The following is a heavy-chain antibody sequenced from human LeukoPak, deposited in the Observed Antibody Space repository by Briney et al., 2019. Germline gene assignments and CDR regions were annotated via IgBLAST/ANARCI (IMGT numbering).Heavy chain of an antibody. CDR2: ISSSSSHI. D-gene: IGHD2-2*01. J-gene: IGHJ4*02. V-gene: IGHV3-21*01. CDR3: ARAKDEEYQLPFDY. Sequence: GGSLRLSCAASGFTFSSYSMNWVRQAPGKGLEWVSSISSSSSHIYYADSVKGRFTISRDNAKNSLYLQMNSLRAEDTAVYYCARAKDEEYQLPFDYWGQGTLVTVSS. CDR1: GFTFSSYS.